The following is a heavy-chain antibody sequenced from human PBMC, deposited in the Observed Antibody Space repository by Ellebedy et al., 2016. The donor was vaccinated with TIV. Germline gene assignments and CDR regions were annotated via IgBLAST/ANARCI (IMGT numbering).Heavy chain of an antibody. CDR1: GGSFSGYY. V-gene: IGHV4-34*01. J-gene: IGHJ3*02. CDR2: INHSGST. D-gene: IGHD3-9*01. CDR3: ARGDYDILTGYWYAFDI. Sequence: GSLRLXXAVYGGSFSGYYWSWIRQPPGKGLEWIGEINHSGSTNYNPSLKSRVTISVDTSKNQFSLKLSSVTAADTAVYYCARGDYDILTGYWYAFDIWGQGTMVTVSS.